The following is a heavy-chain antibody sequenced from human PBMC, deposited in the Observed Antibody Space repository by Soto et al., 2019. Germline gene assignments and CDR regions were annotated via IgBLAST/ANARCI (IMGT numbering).Heavy chain of an antibody. J-gene: IGHJ4*02. V-gene: IGHV3-23*01. CDR1: GFTFSSYV. Sequence: EVQLLESGGGLVQPGGSLRLSCAASGFTFSSYVMSWVRQAPGKGLEWVSAISGSGGSTYYADSVKGRFTISRDNSKNTLYLQMNSLRAEDTAVYYCAKAERRGYSYGRWFFFDYWGQGTLVTVSS. D-gene: IGHD5-18*01. CDR3: AKAERRGYSYGRWFFFDY. CDR2: ISGSGGST.